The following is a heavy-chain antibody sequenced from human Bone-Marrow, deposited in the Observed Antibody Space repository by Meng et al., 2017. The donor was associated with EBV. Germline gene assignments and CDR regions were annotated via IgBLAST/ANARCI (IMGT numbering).Heavy chain of an antibody. CDR2: IYYSGST. Sequence: GQLQESGPGLVKPSETRSLPCTCSGGSVRSGSYYWSWIRQPPGKGLEWIGYIYYSGSTNYNPSLKSRVTISVDTSKNQFSLKLSSVTAADTAVYYCARATSGWVEIYYWGQGTLVTVSS. V-gene: IGHV4-61*01. D-gene: IGHD6-19*01. J-gene: IGHJ4*02. CDR3: ARATSGWVEIYY. CDR1: GGSVRSGSYY.